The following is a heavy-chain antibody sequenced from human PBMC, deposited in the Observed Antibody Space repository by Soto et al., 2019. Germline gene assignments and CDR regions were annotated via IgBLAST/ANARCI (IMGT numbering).Heavy chain of an antibody. V-gene: IGHV1-3*01. D-gene: IGHD3-22*01. J-gene: IGHJ5*02. CDR1: GYSFTSYA. Sequence: GASVKVSCKASGYSFTSYAIHWMRQAPGQRLEWMGWINAGNGNTKVPQKFQGRVTFTRDTSASTVYMEVSSLRSEDTAVYYCAREDFCTMIVVGPCGFDPWGQGTLVTVSS. CDR3: AREDFCTMIVVGPCGFDP. CDR2: INAGNGNT.